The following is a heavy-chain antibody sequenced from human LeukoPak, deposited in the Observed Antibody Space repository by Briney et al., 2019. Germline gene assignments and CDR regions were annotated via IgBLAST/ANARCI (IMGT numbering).Heavy chain of an antibody. CDR3: AKHMTTVTNLLDY. V-gene: IGHV3-23*01. D-gene: IGHD4-11*01. J-gene: IGHJ4*02. CDR2: IFGSGGRT. CDR1: GITFSSYA. Sequence: PGGSLRLSCVVSGITFSSYAMSWVRQVPGKGLEWVSGIFGSGGRTHYADSVKGRFTISRDNSKNTLYLQMNSLRAEDTAVYYCAKHMTTVTNLLDYWGQGTLVTVSS.